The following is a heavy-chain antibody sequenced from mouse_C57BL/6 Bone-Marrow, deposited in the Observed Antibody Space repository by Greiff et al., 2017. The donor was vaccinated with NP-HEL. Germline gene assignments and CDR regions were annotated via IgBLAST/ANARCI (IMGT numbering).Heavy chain of an antibody. V-gene: IGHV5-17*01. Sequence: EVQLVESGGGLVKPGGSLKLSCAASGFPFSDSGMHWVRPAPATGLEWVAYISSGSSTIYYADTVKGRFTISRDNAKNTLFLQMTSLRSEDTAMYYCARRNWAWFAYWGQGTLVTVSA. CDR3: ARRNWAWFAY. CDR2: ISSGSSTI. CDR1: GFPFSDSG. D-gene: IGHD4-1*01. J-gene: IGHJ3*01.